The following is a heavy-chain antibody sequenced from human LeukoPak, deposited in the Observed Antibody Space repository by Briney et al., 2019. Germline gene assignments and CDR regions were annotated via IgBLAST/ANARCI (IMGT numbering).Heavy chain of an antibody. CDR1: GFTFSSYW. J-gene: IGHJ4*02. CDR2: IKKDGSEK. Sequence: GGSLRLSCAASGFTFSSYWPRWVCQAPEKGLEWVANIKKDGSEKYYVDSVKGRFSISRDNAKNSLYLQMNSLRAEDTAVYYCARVPVAGTGYWGQGTLVTVSS. D-gene: IGHD6-19*01. CDR3: ARVPVAGTGY. V-gene: IGHV3-7*01.